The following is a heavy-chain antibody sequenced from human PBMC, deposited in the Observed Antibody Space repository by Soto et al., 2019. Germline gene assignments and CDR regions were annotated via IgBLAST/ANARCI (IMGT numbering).Heavy chain of an antibody. CDR2: ISSSSSTI. V-gene: IGHV3-48*01. D-gene: IGHD7-27*01. J-gene: IGHJ3*02. CDR3: ARDNWGSDAFDI. Sequence: EVQLVESGGGLVQPGGSLRLSCAASGFTFSSYSMNWVRQAPGKGLEWVSYISSSSSTIYYADSVKGRFTIPRDKAKNSLYLQMNSLRAEDTAVYYCARDNWGSDAFDIWGQGTMVTVSS. CDR1: GFTFSSYS.